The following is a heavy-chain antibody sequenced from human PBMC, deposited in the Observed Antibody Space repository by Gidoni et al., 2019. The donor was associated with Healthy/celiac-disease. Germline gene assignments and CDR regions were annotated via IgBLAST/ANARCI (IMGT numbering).Heavy chain of an antibody. D-gene: IGHD6-13*01. J-gene: IGHJ6*02. Sequence: QVQLVQSGAEVKKPGASVKVSCKASGSTLTGYYMHWVRQAPGQGLEWMGWINPNSGGTNYAQKFQGWVTMTRDTSISTAYMELSRLRSDDTAVYYCARDRRIASYYYGMDVWGQGTTVTVSS. CDR2: INPNSGGT. CDR3: ARDRRIASYYYGMDV. CDR1: GSTLTGYY. V-gene: IGHV1-2*04.